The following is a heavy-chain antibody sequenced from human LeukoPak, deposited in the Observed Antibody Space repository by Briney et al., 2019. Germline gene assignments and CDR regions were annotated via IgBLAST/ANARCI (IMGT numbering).Heavy chain of an antibody. Sequence: EASVKVSCKASGYTFTDYYIHWVRQAPGQGLEWVGWITPNSGATHYAQKFQGRVTMTRDTSITTAYMEVSSLRSDDTAVYYCARDQSGDAFDIWGQGTMVTVPS. CDR3: ARDQSGDAFDI. D-gene: IGHD7-27*01. CDR1: GYTFTDYY. J-gene: IGHJ3*02. CDR2: ITPNSGAT. V-gene: IGHV1-2*02.